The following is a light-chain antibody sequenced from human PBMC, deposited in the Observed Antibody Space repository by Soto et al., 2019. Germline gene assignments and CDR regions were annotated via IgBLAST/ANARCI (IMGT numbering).Light chain of an antibody. Sequence: EIVLPQSPATMSLSPGARSALSGRARQSVRRYLAWYQQNPGQAPRLLIYGASSRATGIPDRFSGSGSGTDFTLTISSLQPEEFATYYCQKSYSTLPTFGQGTKVDIK. CDR2: GAS. V-gene: IGKV3-11*01. J-gene: IGKJ1*01. CDR1: QSVRRY. CDR3: QKSYSTLPT.